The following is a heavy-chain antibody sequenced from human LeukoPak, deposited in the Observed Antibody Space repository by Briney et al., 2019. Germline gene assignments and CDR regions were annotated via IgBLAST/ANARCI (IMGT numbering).Heavy chain of an antibody. V-gene: IGHV4-30-2*01. CDR1: GGSTSSGGYY. J-gene: IGHJ6*03. CDR3: ARSDIVVVPAAWEYYYMDV. Sequence: SETLSLTCTVSGGSTSSGGYYWSWIRQPPGKGLEWIGYIYHSGSTYYNPSLKSRVTISVDRSKNQFSLKLSSVTAADTAVYYCARSDIVVVPAAWEYYYMDVWGKGTTVTVSS. CDR2: IYHSGST. D-gene: IGHD2-2*01.